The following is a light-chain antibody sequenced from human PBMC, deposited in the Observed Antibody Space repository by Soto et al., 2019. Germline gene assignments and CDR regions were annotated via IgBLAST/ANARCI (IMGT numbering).Light chain of an antibody. CDR1: QSISSW. V-gene: IGKV1-5*03. CDR3: QRYNSYPWT. Sequence: DIQMNQSPSTLSASVGDRVTITCRASQSISSWLAWYQQKPGKAPKLLIYKASSLESGVPSMFSGSGSGTAFTLTISSLQPDDFATYYCQRYNSYPWTFGQGTKVEIK. CDR2: KAS. J-gene: IGKJ1*01.